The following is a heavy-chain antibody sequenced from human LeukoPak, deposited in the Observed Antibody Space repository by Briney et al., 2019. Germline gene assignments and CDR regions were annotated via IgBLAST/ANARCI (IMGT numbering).Heavy chain of an antibody. CDR3: ARVGSGWYDFDY. Sequence: PGGSLRLSCAASGFTVSSNYMSWVRQAPGKGLEWVSVIYSGSSSTYYTDSVKGRFTISRHKSKNTLYLQMNSLRAEDTAVYYCARVGSGWYDFDYWGQGTLVTVSS. CDR1: GFTVSSNY. D-gene: IGHD6-19*01. CDR2: IYSGSSST. V-gene: IGHV3-53*04. J-gene: IGHJ4*02.